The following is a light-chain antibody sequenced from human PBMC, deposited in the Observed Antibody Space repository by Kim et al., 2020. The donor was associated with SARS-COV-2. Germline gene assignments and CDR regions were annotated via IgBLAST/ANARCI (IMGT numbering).Light chain of an antibody. Sequence: SLSPEESAPLYWRDSQSVSSYLDWYQQKPGQAPRLLIYDASNRATGIPARFSGSGSGTDFTLTISRLEPEDFAVYYCQQRSNWPIFGQGTRLEIK. V-gene: IGKV3-11*01. CDR1: QSVSSY. CDR3: QQRSNWPI. CDR2: DAS. J-gene: IGKJ5*01.